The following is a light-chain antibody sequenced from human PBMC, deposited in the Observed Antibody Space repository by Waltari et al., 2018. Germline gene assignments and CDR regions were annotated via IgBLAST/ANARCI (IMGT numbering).Light chain of an antibody. CDR1: QSVNSY. CDR3: QQRFTWPSIT. J-gene: IGKJ5*01. V-gene: IGKV3-11*01. CDR2: DAS. Sequence: EIVLTQSPATLSLSPGERATLSCRTSQSVNSYLAWYQHKPCQAPRLLIYDASNRATGIPARFSGSGSGTDFTLTISSLEPDDFALYYCQQRFTWPSITFGQGTRLEIK.